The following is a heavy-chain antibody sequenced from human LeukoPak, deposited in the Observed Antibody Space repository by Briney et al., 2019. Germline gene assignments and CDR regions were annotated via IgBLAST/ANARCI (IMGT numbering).Heavy chain of an antibody. CDR1: GFTFSAYG. CDR2: MGVSGDNV. V-gene: IGHV3-23*01. J-gene: IGHJ3*02. D-gene: IGHD4-17*01. Sequence: GGSLRLSCAAPGFTFSAYGVTWVRQAPGKGLEWVSSMGVSGDNVHYADSVKGRFAISRDNSKNTLYLQMNSLRAEDAAVYYCAKDPNGDYVGAFDTWGQGTMVIVSS. CDR3: AKDPNGDYVGAFDT.